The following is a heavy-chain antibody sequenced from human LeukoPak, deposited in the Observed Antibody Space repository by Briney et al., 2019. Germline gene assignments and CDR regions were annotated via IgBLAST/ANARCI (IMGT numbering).Heavy chain of an antibody. Sequence: GGSLRLSCTASGFTFSNYYMTWVRQAPGKGPEWVANINHDGIEKNYVDSVRGRFTISRDNTKSSLYLQMNGLRAEDTAVYYCTKDGAAGAPPEVMAVWGQGTTVTVSS. J-gene: IGHJ6*02. D-gene: IGHD6-13*01. CDR3: TKDGAAGAPPEVMAV. CDR2: INHDGIEK. V-gene: IGHV3-7*01. CDR1: GFTFSNYY.